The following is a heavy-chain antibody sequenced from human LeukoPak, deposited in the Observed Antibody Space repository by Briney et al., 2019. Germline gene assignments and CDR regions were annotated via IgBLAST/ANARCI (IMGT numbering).Heavy chain of an antibody. J-gene: IGHJ6*03. V-gene: IGHV3-7*01. Sequence: SGGSLRLSCAASGFTFSSYWMSWVRQAPGKGLEWVANIKQDGSEKYYVDSVKGRFTISRDNAKNSLYLQMNSLRAEDTAVYYCARFSSGWPYYYYYMDVWGKGTTVTVSS. CDR3: ARFSSGWPYYYYYMDV. CDR2: IKQDGSEK. CDR1: GFTFSSYW. D-gene: IGHD6-19*01.